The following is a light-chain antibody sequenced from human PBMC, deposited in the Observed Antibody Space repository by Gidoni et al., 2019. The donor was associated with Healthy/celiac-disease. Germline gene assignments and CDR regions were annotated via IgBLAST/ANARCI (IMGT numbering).Light chain of an antibody. Sequence: DIVMTQSPDSLAVSLGERATINCKSSQSVLYSSNNKNYLAWYQQKPGQPPKLLIYCASTRESGVPDRFSGSGSVTDFTLTISSLQAEDVAVYYCQQYYSTWTFGQGTKVEIK. V-gene: IGKV4-1*01. J-gene: IGKJ1*01. CDR2: CAS. CDR1: QSVLYSSNNKNY. CDR3: QQYYSTWT.